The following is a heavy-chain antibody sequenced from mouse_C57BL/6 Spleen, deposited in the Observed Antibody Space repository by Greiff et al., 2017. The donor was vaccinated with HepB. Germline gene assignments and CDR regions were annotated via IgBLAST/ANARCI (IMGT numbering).Heavy chain of an antibody. Sequence: EVHLVESGGGLVKPGGSLKLSCAASGFTFSSYAMSWVRQTPEKRLEWFATISAGGSYTYYPDNVKGRFTISRDNAKNNLYLQMSHLKSEDTAMYYCARERTRVTTWYFDVWGTGTTVTVSS. CDR3: ARERTRVTTWYFDV. CDR1: GFTFSSYA. V-gene: IGHV5-4*01. D-gene: IGHD2-2*01. CDR2: ISAGGSYT. J-gene: IGHJ1*03.